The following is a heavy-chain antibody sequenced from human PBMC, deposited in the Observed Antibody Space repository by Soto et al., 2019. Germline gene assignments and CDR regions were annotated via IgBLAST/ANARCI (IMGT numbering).Heavy chain of an antibody. D-gene: IGHD5-18*01. Sequence: QVQLVESGGGVVQPGRSLRLSCAASGFTFSSYAMHWVRQAPGKGLEWVAVISYDGSNKYYADSVKGRFTISRDNSKNTLYLQMNSLRAEDTAVYYCAREATWIQLWKLDYWGQGTLVTVSS. V-gene: IGHV3-30-3*01. CDR2: ISYDGSNK. CDR1: GFTFSSYA. CDR3: AREATWIQLWKLDY. J-gene: IGHJ4*02.